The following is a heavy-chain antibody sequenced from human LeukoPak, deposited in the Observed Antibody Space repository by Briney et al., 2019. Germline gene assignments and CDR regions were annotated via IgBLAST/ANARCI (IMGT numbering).Heavy chain of an antibody. V-gene: IGHV4-59*12. CDR1: GGSFTNYY. CDR3: ARGRDVVVPAARYYYYYGMDV. J-gene: IGHJ6*02. CDR2: IHDSGST. D-gene: IGHD2-2*01. Sequence: SETLSLTCTVSGGSFTNYYWSWIRQPPGKGLEWIGYIHDSGSTNYNPSLKSRVTISVDTSKNQFSLKLSSVTAADTAVYYCARGRDVVVPAARYYYYYGMDVWGQGTTVTVSS.